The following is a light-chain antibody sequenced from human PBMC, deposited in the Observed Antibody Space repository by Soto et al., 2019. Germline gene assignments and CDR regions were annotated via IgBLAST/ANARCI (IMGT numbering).Light chain of an antibody. Sequence: EMVLTQSPATLSLSPGERATLSCRASQSVISYLAWYQQKPGQAPRLLIDDASNRATGIPARFSGSGSGTDFTLTISSLEPEDFAVYYCQRRSNWPRTFGQGTKVDI. V-gene: IGKV3-11*01. CDR1: QSVISY. J-gene: IGKJ1*01. CDR3: QRRSNWPRT. CDR2: DAS.